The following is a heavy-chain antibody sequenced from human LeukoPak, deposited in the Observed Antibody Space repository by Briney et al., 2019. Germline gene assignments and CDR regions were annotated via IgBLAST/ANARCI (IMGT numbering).Heavy chain of an antibody. CDR3: ARARGDLDAFDI. V-gene: IGHV1-18*01. CDR2: ISTSTGDT. D-gene: IGHD2-21*02. CDR1: GYSFILYG. Sequence: ASVKVSCKTSGYSFILYGISWVRQASGQGPEWMGWISTSTGDTNYAQKFQGRVTMTRDTSISTAYMELSRLRSDDTAVYYCARARGDLDAFDIWGQGTMVTVSS. J-gene: IGHJ3*02.